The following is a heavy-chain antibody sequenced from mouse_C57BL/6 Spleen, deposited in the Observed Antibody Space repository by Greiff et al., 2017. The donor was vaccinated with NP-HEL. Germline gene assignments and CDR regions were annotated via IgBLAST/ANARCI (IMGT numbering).Heavy chain of an antibody. D-gene: IGHD2-3*01. V-gene: IGHV1-15*01. Sequence: VQLQESGAELARPGASVTLSCKASGYTFTDYEMHWVKQTPVHGLEWIGAIDPETGGTAYNQKFKGKAILTADKSSSTAYMELRSLTSEDSAVYYCSRWLLLAYWGQGTLVTVSA. CDR2: IDPETGGT. J-gene: IGHJ3*01. CDR1: GYTFTDYE. CDR3: SRWLLLAY.